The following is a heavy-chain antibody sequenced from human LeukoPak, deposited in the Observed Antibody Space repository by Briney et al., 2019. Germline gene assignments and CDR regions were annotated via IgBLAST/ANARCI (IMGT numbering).Heavy chain of an antibody. Sequence: GASVKVSCKASGYTFTSYGISWVRQAPGQGLEWMGWINPNSGGTNYAQKFQGRVTMTRDTSISTAYMELSRLRSDDTAVYYCARTEVLLWFGELRLFDYWGQGTLVTVSS. CDR1: GYTFTSYG. V-gene: IGHV1-2*02. J-gene: IGHJ4*02. D-gene: IGHD3-10*01. CDR2: INPNSGGT. CDR3: ARTEVLLWFGELRLFDY.